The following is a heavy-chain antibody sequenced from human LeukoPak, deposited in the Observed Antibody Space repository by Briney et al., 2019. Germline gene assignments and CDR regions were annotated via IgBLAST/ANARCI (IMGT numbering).Heavy chain of an antibody. J-gene: IGHJ4*02. D-gene: IGHD6-6*01. CDR1: GFTFSSYS. Sequence: GGSLRLSCAASGFTFSSYSMNWVRQAPGMGLEWLGFIRSKAYGGTTEYAASVKGRFTISRDDSKSIAYLQMNSLKTEDTAVYYCTSSSSSGGTDYWGQGTLVTVSS. CDR3: TSSSSSGGTDY. V-gene: IGHV3-49*04. CDR2: IRSKAYGGTT.